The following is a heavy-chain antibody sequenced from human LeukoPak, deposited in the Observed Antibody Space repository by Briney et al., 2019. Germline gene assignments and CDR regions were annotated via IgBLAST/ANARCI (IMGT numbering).Heavy chain of an antibody. CDR2: IYDSGRP. CDR3: ARGHYVLLWFGESPAYFDY. Sequence: KPSETLSLTCTVSGGSITSYYWSWIRQPPGKGLEWIGYIYDSGRPKYNPSLKSRLIISVDTSKNQFSLKLSSVTAADTAVYYCARGHYVLLWFGESPAYFDYWGQGTLVTVSS. V-gene: IGHV4-59*01. J-gene: IGHJ4*02. D-gene: IGHD3-10*01. CDR1: GGSITSYY.